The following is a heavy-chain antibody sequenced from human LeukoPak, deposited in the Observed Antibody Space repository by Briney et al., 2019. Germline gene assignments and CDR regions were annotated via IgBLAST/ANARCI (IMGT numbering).Heavy chain of an antibody. CDR2: IYTSGST. D-gene: IGHD6-13*01. Sequence: SETLSLTCTVSGDSISNYYWSWIRQPAGKGLEWIGRIYTSGSTNYNPSLKSRVTMSVDTSKNQFSLKLSSVTAADTAVYYCARLGPAAGTSFDYWGQGTLVTVSS. V-gene: IGHV4-4*07. CDR3: ARLGPAAGTSFDY. J-gene: IGHJ4*02. CDR1: GDSISNYY.